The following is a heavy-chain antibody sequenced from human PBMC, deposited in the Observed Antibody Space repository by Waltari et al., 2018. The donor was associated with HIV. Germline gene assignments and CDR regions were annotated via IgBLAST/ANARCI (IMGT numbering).Heavy chain of an antibody. CDR3: AKDGGGLPCSGGSCYYPGY. J-gene: IGHJ4*02. CDR2: ITGSGDST. CDR1: GFPFTTYA. Sequence: ELQLVESGGDLVQPGGSLRLSCAVSGFPFTTYAMNWFRKAPGKGLDWISTITGSGDSTYHADSVKGRFTVARDNSKNTLYLQLNSLRVEDTAVYYCAKDGGGLPCSGGSCYYPGYWGQGTLVTVSS. D-gene: IGHD2-15*01. V-gene: IGHV3-23*04.